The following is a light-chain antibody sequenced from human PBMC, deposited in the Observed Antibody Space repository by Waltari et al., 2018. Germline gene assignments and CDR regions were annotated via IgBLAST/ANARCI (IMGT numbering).Light chain of an antibody. J-gene: IGKJ2*01. CDR3: QQRSSLPLYT. CDR1: QSVSRS. Sequence: EVVLTQSPATLSLFPGERAILSCRASQSVSRSLAWDQQKPGLAPRLLVYDASNRATGIPARFSGSGSGTDFTLTISSLEPEDFAVYYCQQRSSLPLYTFGQGTKLDLK. V-gene: IGKV3-11*01. CDR2: DAS.